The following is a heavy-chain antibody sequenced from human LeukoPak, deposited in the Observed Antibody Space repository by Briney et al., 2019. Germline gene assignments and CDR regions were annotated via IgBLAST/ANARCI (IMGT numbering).Heavy chain of an antibody. J-gene: IGHJ4*02. CDR3: ARDSGYSSSWYVLDY. CDR2: IYTSGST. Sequence: SETLSLTCTVSGYSISSGYYWGWIRQPPGKGLEWIGRIYTSGSTNYNPSLKSRVTISVDTSKDQFSLKLSSVTAADTAVYYCARDSGYSSSWYVLDYWGQGTLVTVSS. D-gene: IGHD6-13*01. CDR1: GYSISSGYY. V-gene: IGHV4-38-2*02.